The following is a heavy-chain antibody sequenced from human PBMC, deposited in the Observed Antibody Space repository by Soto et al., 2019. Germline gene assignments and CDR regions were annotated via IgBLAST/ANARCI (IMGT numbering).Heavy chain of an antibody. J-gene: IGHJ5*02. D-gene: IGHD3-3*01. V-gene: IGHV4-34*01. CDR2: INHTGGT. Sequence: PSETLSLTCAVYGGSVNGYYWNWIRQPPGKGLEWIGEINHTGGTHYNPSLKSRVTMSVDTSKNQFSLRLTSVTAADTAIYYSATRITVFVLLIPPFDPWGQGTQVTVSS. CDR3: ATRITVFVLLIPPFDP. CDR1: GGSVNGYY.